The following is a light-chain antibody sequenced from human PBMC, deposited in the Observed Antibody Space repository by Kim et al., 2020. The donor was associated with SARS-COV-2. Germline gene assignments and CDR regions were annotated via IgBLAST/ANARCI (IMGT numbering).Light chain of an antibody. CDR2: EVT. V-gene: IGLV2-8*01. J-gene: IGLJ3*02. Sequence: QSALTQPPSASGSPGQSVTISCTGTSSDVGRYNYVSWYQQHPGKAPQLMIYEVTKRPSGVPDRFSGSKSGNTASLTVSGLQAEDEADYYCSSYAGSDNLVFGGGTQLTVL. CDR1: SSDVGRYNY. CDR3: SSYAGSDNLV.